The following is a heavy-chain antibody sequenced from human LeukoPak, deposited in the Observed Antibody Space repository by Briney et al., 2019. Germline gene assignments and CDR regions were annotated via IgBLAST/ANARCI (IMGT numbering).Heavy chain of an antibody. CDR3: ARRPRGARPLYYYYMDV. CDR2: ISSGSSTI. D-gene: IGHD6-6*01. V-gene: IGHV3-48*01. Sequence: GGPLRLSCAPSGFLFSSYSMNWLRQAPGKGLEWVSYISSGSSTIYYADSVKGRFTISRDNAKNSLYLEMNSLRAEDTAVYYCARRPRGARPLYYYYMDVWGKGTTVTVSS. CDR1: GFLFSSYS. J-gene: IGHJ6*03.